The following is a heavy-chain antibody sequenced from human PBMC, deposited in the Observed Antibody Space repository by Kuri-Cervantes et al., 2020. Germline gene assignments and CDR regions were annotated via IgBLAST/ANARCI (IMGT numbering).Heavy chain of an antibody. J-gene: IGHJ4*02. D-gene: IGHD3-10*01. Sequence: GSLRLSCTVSGGSISSYYWSWIRQPPGKGLEWIGYIYYSGSTYYNPSLKSRVTISVDTSKNQFSLKLSSVTAADTAVYYCARALWFGTLDYWGQGTLVTVSS. CDR1: GGSISSYY. CDR3: ARALWFGTLDY. V-gene: IGHV4-59*12. CDR2: IYYSGST.